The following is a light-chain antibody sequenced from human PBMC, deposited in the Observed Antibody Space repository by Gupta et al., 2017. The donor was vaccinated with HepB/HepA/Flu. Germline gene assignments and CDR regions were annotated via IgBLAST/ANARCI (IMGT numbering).Light chain of an antibody. Sequence: QSALTQPASVSGAPGQSITISCTTTSNTIGSYDFVYWYQQHPGKAHNLMISEFHTRPSGVSNTFSGSTSGNTASLPIAGLRAEYEADYVCCSVGPVFGTRIKVTVL. CDR1: SNTIGSYDF. J-gene: IGLJ1*01. CDR2: EFH. CDR3: CSVGPV. V-gene: IGLV2-23*02.